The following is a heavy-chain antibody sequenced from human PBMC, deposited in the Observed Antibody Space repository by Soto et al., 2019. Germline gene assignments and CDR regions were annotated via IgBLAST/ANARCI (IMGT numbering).Heavy chain of an antibody. V-gene: IGHV4-31*03. CDR1: GGSISSGGYY. D-gene: IGHD2-15*01. CDR2: IYYSGST. Sequence: SETLSLTCTVSGGSISSGGYYWSWIRQHPGKGLEWIGYIYYSGSTYYNPSLKSRVTISVDTSKNQFSLKLSSVTAADTAVYYCARSQGLLPVVYYYYYGMDVWGQGTTVTVSS. CDR3: ARSQGLLPVVYYYYYGMDV. J-gene: IGHJ6*02.